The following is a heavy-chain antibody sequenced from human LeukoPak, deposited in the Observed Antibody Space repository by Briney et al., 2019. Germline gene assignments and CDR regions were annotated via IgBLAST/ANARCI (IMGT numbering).Heavy chain of an antibody. CDR3: ARDSRYGGNSYYYYGMDV. CDR1: GGSISSYY. J-gene: IGHJ6*02. CDR2: IYYSGST. D-gene: IGHD4-23*01. V-gene: IGHV4-59*01. Sequence: SETLSLTCTVSGGSISSYYWSWIRPPPGKGLEWIGYIYYSGSTNYNPSLKSRVTISVDTSKNQFSLKLSSVTAADTAVYYCARDSRYGGNSYYYYGMDVWGQGTTVTVSS.